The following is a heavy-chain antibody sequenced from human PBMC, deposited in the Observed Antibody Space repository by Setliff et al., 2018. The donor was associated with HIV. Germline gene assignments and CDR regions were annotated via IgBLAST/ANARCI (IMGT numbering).Heavy chain of an antibody. CDR1: GGSIRSIDYF. CDR3: ARLRAAGTVHYFDP. CDR2: IYYGGTT. D-gene: IGHD6-13*01. J-gene: IGHJ5*02. Sequence: TSETLSLTCAVSGGSIRSIDYFWGWIRQPPGKGLEWLGNIGNIYYGGTTYYNPSLKGRITISVSTSSQQLSLTLTSVTPADTAVYYCARLRAAGTVHYFDPWGQGTQVTVSS. V-gene: IGHV4-39*01.